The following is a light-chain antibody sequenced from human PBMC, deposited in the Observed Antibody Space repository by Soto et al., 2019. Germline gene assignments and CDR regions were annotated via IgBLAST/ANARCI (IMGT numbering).Light chain of an antibody. V-gene: IGLV2-11*01. Sequence: QSALTQPRSVSGSPGQSVTISCTGTSSDVGGYNYVSWYQQHPGKAPKLMIYDVSKRPSGVPDRFSGSKSGNTASLIISGLQAEDEADYYCCSYAGSYTVFGGGTKLTVL. CDR2: DVS. CDR1: SSDVGGYNY. J-gene: IGLJ2*01. CDR3: CSYAGSYTV.